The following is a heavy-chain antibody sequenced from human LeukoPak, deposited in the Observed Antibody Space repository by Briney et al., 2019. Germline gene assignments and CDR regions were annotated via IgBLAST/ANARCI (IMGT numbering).Heavy chain of an antibody. CDR2: IKSKGDGETT. J-gene: IGHJ4*02. CDR1: GFTFINAW. D-gene: IGHD3-10*01. CDR3: ATDLGLTVIRGVIVH. Sequence: GGSLRLSCAASGFTFINAWMTWVRQAPGKGLEWVGRIKSKGDGETTDYAAPVKGRFTMSRDDSKATLYLQMNSLKAEDTAVYYCATDLGLTVIRGVIVHWGQGALVTVSS. V-gene: IGHV3-15*01.